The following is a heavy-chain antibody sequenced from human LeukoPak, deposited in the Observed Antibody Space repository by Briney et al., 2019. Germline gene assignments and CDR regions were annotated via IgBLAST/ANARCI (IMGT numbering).Heavy chain of an antibody. CDR1: GASIISGNYF. CDR3: ARQYEF. CDR2: WHHSGIT. J-gene: IGHJ4*02. D-gene: IGHD3-10*01. Sequence: PSETLSLTCTVSGASIISGNYFWGWVRQPPGKRLEWIGSWHHSGITDYHPSLKSRVTIVADTSKNQFSLKLASVAAAASAVYFCARQYEFWGQGTLVTVSS. V-gene: IGHV4-39*01.